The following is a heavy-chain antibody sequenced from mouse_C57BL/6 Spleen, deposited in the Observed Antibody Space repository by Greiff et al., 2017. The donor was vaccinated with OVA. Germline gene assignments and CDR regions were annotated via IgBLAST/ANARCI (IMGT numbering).Heavy chain of an antibody. J-gene: IGHJ4*01. Sequence: QVQLQQSGAELVKPGASVKISCKASGYAFSSYWMNWVKQRPGKGLEWIGQIYPGDGDSNYNGKFKGKATLTADKSSSTAYMQLSSLTSEDAAVYFCARRTGTGAMDYWGQGTSVTVSS. V-gene: IGHV1-80*01. CDR1: GYAFSSYW. CDR3: ARRTGTGAMDY. CDR2: IYPGDGDS. D-gene: IGHD4-1*01.